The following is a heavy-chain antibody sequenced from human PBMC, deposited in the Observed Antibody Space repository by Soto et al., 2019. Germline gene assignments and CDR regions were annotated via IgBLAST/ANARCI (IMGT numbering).Heavy chain of an antibody. CDR3: ARHGSN. CDR1: GVSISHSSYY. J-gene: IGHJ4*02. Sequence: PSETLSLTCTVSGVSISHSSYYWGWIRRPPGKGLEWIGTIYYSGITYYNPSLKSRVTISVDTSKNQFSLKLTSVTAADTAVYYCARHGSNWGQGTLVTVSS. V-gene: IGHV4-39*01. CDR2: IYYSGIT.